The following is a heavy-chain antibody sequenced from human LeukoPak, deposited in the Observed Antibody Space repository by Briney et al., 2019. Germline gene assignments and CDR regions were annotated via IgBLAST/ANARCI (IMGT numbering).Heavy chain of an antibody. J-gene: IGHJ3*02. V-gene: IGHV4-34*01. CDR1: GGSLSGYY. Sequence: PSETLSLTCAVYGGSLSGYYWSWIRQPPGKGLEWIGEINHSGSTNYNQSLKSRVTLSVDTSKNQFSLKQSSATAADTAVYYCARGSIVVVPAAPNDAFDIWGQGTMVTVSS. CDR3: ARGSIVVVPAAPNDAFDI. D-gene: IGHD2-2*01. CDR2: INHSGST.